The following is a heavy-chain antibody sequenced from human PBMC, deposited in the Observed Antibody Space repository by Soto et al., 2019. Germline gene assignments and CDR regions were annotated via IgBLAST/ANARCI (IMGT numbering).Heavy chain of an antibody. D-gene: IGHD4-17*01. J-gene: IGHJ2*01. CDR2: IIPALGTA. V-gene: IGHV1-69*08. CDR3: ARPDFGDYWYFDL. CDR1: GGTFSSHT. Sequence: QDQLVQSGAEVKKPGSSVKVSCKASGGTFSSHTFSWVRQAPGQGLEWMGRIIPALGTATYAQKFQGRVTLTRDDSATTVYMELNSLRSEDTAVYYCARPDFGDYWYFDLWGRGTLVTVSS.